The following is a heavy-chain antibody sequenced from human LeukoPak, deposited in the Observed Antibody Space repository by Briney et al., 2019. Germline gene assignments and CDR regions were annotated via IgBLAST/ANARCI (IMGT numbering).Heavy chain of an antibody. V-gene: IGHV3-48*01. CDR2: ISSSSSTI. Sequence: GGSLRLSYAASGFTFSSYSMNWVRQAPGKGLEWVSYISSSSSTIYHADSVKGRFTIPRDNAKNSLYLQMNSLRAEDTAVYYCARDSSSWYRAFDIWGQGTMVTVSS. J-gene: IGHJ3*02. CDR1: GFTFSSYS. CDR3: ARDSSSWYRAFDI. D-gene: IGHD6-13*01.